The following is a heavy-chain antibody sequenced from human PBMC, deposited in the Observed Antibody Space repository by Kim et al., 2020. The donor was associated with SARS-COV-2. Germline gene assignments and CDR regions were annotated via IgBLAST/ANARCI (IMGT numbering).Heavy chain of an antibody. V-gene: IGHV1-3*01. CDR3: AIEFSASTFDY. CDR2: NP. D-gene: IGHD2-2*01. Sequence: NPKYSQNCQGRVTITSDTSAKTAYMELSSLRSEDTAVYYCAIEFSASTFDYWGQGTLVTVSS. J-gene: IGHJ4*02.